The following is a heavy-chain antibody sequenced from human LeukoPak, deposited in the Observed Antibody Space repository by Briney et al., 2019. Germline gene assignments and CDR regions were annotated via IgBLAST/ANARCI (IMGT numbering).Heavy chain of an antibody. CDR2: IHHSGST. D-gene: IGHD6-19*01. CDR3: ARLNSSGWYERNYFDY. CDR1: GGSITSSNW. Sequence: SETLSLTCAVSGGSITSSNWWNWVRQPPGKGLEWIGEIHHSGSTNYSPSLKSRVTISVDTSKNQFSLKLSSVTAADTAVYYCARLNSSGWYERNYFDYWGQGTLVTVSS. V-gene: IGHV4-4*02. J-gene: IGHJ4*02.